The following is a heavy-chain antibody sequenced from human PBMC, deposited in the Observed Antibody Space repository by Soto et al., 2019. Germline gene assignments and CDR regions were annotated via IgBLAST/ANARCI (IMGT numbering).Heavy chain of an antibody. CDR1: GGSISSSKW. CDR2: IDQNGIT. Sequence: SETLSLTCDVSGGSISSSKWWTWVRQPPGKGLEWIGKIDQNGITNYNPSLESRVTISKDKSKNQLFLNLTSVTAADTAMYYCVRMNRDYYYYGMDVWGQGTTVTVSS. V-gene: IGHV4-4*02. CDR3: VRMNRDYYYYGMDV. J-gene: IGHJ6*02.